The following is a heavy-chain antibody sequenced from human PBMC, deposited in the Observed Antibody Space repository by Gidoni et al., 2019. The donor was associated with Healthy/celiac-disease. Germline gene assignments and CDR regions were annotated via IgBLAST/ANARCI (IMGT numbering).Heavy chain of an antibody. Sequence: EVQLVESGGGLVQPGGSLSLSCAASGVTFSSYSMNWVRQAPGKGLEWVSYISSSSSTIYYADSVKGRFTISRDNAKNSLYLQMNSLRAEDTAVYYCARDLILGDARGFDPWGQGTLVTVSS. CDR1: GVTFSSYS. D-gene: IGHD2-2*01. J-gene: IGHJ5*02. CDR2: ISSSSSTI. V-gene: IGHV3-48*04. CDR3: ARDLILGDARGFDP.